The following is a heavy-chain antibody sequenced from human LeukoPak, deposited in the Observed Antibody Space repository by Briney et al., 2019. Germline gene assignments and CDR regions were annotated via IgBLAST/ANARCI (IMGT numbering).Heavy chain of an antibody. Sequence: SETLSLTCTVAGGPITSYYWSWIRQPAGKGLEWIGRIYISGSTNYNSSLQSRVTMSVDTSKNQFSLKLSSVTAADTAVYYCARALNPLPGTYYFDYWGQGTLVTVSS. CDR1: GGPITSYY. V-gene: IGHV4-4*07. J-gene: IGHJ4*02. D-gene: IGHD2-15*01. CDR2: IYISGST. CDR3: ARALNPLPGTYYFDY.